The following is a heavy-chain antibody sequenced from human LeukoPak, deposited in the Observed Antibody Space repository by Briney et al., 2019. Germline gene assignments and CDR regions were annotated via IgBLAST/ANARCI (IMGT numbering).Heavy chain of an antibody. V-gene: IGHV1-18*01. D-gene: IGHD2-2*01. CDR3: ARVPVDCSSTSCYRYYYYYMDV. Sequence: GASVKVSCKASGYTFTSYGISWVRQAPGQGLEWMGWISAYNGNTNYAQKLQGRVTMTTDTSTSTAYMELRSLRSDDTAVYYCARVPVDCSSTSCYRYYYYYMDVWGKGTTVTISS. CDR2: ISAYNGNT. J-gene: IGHJ6*03. CDR1: GYTFTSYG.